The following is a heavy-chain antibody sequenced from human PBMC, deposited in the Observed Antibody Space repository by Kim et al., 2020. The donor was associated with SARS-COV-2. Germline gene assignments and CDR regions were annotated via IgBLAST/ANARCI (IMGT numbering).Heavy chain of an antibody. V-gene: IGHV1-69*13. Sequence: SVKVSCKASGGTFSSYAISWVRQAPGQGLEWMGGIIPIFGTANYAQKFQGRVTITADESTSTAYMELSSLRSEDTAVYYCARAVREDFILGELSLFDYWGQGTLVTVSS. CDR1: GGTFSSYA. CDR3: ARAVREDFILGELSLFDY. CDR2: IIPIFGTA. J-gene: IGHJ4*02. D-gene: IGHD3-16*02.